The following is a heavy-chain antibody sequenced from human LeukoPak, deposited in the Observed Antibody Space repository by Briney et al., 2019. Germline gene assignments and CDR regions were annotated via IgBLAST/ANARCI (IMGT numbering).Heavy chain of an antibody. V-gene: IGHV4-39*07. D-gene: IGHD3-3*01. J-gene: IGHJ4*02. CDR1: GGSISSSSYY. CDR2: INHSGST. CDR3: ARAGGSEWLSPFDY. Sequence: SETLSLTCTVSGGSISSSSYYWGWIRQPPGKGLEWIGEINHSGSTNYNPSLKSRVTISVDTSKNQFSLKLSSVTAADTAVYYCARAGGSEWLSPFDYWGQGTLVTVSS.